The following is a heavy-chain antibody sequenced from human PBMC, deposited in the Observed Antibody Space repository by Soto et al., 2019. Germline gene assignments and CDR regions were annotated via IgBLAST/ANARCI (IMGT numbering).Heavy chain of an antibody. Sequence: QVQLQESGPGLVKPSETLSLTCTVSGGSVSSGSYYWSWIRQPPGKGLEWIGYIYYSGSTNYNPSLKSRVTISVDTSKNQFSLKLSSVTAADTAVYYCARYGVQLERRVGYYYYYGMDVWGQGTTVTVSS. J-gene: IGHJ6*02. CDR3: ARYGVQLERRVGYYYYYGMDV. CDR2: IYYSGST. CDR1: GGSVSSGSYY. V-gene: IGHV4-61*01. D-gene: IGHD1-1*01.